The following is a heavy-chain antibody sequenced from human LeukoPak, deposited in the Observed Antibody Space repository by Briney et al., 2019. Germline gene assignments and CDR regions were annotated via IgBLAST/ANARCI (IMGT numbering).Heavy chain of an antibody. D-gene: IGHD3-9*01. Sequence: PSETLSFTCTVSGGSISSYYWSWIRQPPGKGLEWIGYIYYSGSTYYNPSLKSRVTISVDTSKNQFSLKLSSVTAADTAVYYCASRLRYFDWSGQVDYWGQGTLVTVSS. V-gene: IGHV4-59*12. CDR1: GGSISSYY. CDR3: ASRLRYFDWSGQVDY. J-gene: IGHJ4*02. CDR2: IYYSGST.